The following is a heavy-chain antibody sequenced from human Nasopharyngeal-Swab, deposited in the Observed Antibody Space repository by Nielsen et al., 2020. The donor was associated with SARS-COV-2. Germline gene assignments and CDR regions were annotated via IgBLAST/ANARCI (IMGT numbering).Heavy chain of an antibody. Sequence: SETLSLTCAVYGGSFSGYYWSWIRQPPGKGLEWIGEINHSGSTNYNPSLKSRVTISVDTSKNQFSLKLSSVTAADTAVYYCARGRVWGSYRYTYYFDYWGQGTLVTVSP. J-gene: IGHJ4*02. D-gene: IGHD3-16*02. CDR2: INHSGST. V-gene: IGHV4-34*01. CDR1: GGSFSGYY. CDR3: ARGRVWGSYRYTYYFDY.